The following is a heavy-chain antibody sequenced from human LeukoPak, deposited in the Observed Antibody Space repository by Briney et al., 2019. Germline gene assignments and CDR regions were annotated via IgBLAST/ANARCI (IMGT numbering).Heavy chain of an antibody. V-gene: IGHV3-43*02. J-gene: IGHJ4*02. Sequence: GGSLRLSCAASGFTFSSYAMSWVRQAPGKGLEWVSLISGDGGDTSYADSVKGRFTISRDNSKNSLYLQMNSLTTEDTALYYCTKGIGGSGYYGVDYWGQGTLVTVSS. CDR1: GFTFSSYA. CDR2: ISGDGGDT. D-gene: IGHD3-3*01. CDR3: TKGIGGSGYYGVDY.